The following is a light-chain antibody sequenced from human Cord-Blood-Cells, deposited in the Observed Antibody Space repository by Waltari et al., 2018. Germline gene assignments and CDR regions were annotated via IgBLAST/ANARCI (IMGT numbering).Light chain of an antibody. CDR1: QLVSSY. CDR3: QQRSNWPT. CDR2: DAS. V-gene: IGKV3-11*01. Sequence: EIVLTQSPATLSLSPGERATLPCRASQLVSSYLAWYQQTPGQAPRLLCYDASNWATGIPARCSGSGYGTDFTLTISSLWRDYIAVYYCQQRSNWPTFGPGTKVDIK. J-gene: IGKJ3*01.